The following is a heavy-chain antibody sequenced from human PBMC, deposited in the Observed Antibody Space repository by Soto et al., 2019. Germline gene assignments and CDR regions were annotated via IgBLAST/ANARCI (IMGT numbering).Heavy chain of an antibody. V-gene: IGHV4-39*01. CDR1: GGSISSSSYY. CDR2: IYYSGST. J-gene: IGHJ4*02. D-gene: IGHD5-18*01. Sequence: QLQLQKSGPGLVKPSETLSLTCTVSGGSISSSSYYWGWIRQPPGKGLEWIGSIYYSGSTYYNPSLKSRVTISVDTSKNQFSLKLSSVTAADTAVYYCARQWKNVDTAMVYFDYWGQGTLVTVSS. CDR3: ARQWKNVDTAMVYFDY.